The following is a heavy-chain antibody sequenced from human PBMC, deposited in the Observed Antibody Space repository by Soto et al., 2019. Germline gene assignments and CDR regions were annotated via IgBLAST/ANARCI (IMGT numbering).Heavy chain of an antibody. D-gene: IGHD3-9*01. V-gene: IGHV3-48*04. CDR1: GFTFSSYA. CDR2: ISSSGSTI. Sequence: EVQLLESGGGLVQPGGSLRLSCAASGFTFSSYAMSWVRQAPGKGLEWVSYISSSGSTIYYADSVKGRFTISRDNAKNSLYLQMNSLRAEDTAVYYCARPGFYYYGMDVWGQGTTVTVSS. J-gene: IGHJ6*02. CDR3: ARPGFYYYGMDV.